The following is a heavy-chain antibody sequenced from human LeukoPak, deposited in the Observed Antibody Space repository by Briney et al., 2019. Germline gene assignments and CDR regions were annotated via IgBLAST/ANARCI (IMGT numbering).Heavy chain of an antibody. CDR3: EREVEGASGGDT. V-gene: IGHV3-21*01. D-gene: IGHD2-15*01. J-gene: IGHJ5*02. CDR2: ISRSSSYI. Sequence: PGGSLRLSCAASGFTFSSYSMNWVRQAPGKGLEWVSSISRSSSYIYYADSVEGRFTISRDNAKNSLYLQMNSLRAEDTAVYYCEREVEGASGGDTGGQGTRVTVPS. CDR1: GFTFSSYS.